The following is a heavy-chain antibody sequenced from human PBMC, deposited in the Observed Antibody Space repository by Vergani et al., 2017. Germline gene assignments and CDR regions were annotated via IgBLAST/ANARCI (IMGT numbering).Heavy chain of an antibody. CDR3: AAVWYSSGGGDY. CDR1: GFTFTSSA. Sequence: QMQLVQSGPEVKKPGTSVKVSCKASGFTFTSSAMQWVRQARGQRLEGIGWIVVGRGNKNYAQKFQERVTITRDMSTSTAYMELSSLRSEDTAVYYCAAVWYSSGGGDYWGQGTLVTVSS. V-gene: IGHV1-58*02. J-gene: IGHJ4*02. CDR2: IVVGRGNK. D-gene: IGHD6-19*01.